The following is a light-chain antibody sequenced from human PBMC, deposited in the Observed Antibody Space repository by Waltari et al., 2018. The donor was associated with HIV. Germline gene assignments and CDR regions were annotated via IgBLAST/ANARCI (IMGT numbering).Light chain of an antibody. CDR3: QAFETGTQV. Sequence: KFMLTQPHSMSESPGKTVTISCTRTSGSIDSNYLQWFQHRPASAPTTGIFDDDRRPAGVPARFSVSLDKASNSASLTIVGLRPEDEADYCCQAFETGTQVFGGGTKLTVL. CDR2: DDD. CDR1: SGSIDSNY. V-gene: IGLV6-57*03. J-gene: IGLJ3*02.